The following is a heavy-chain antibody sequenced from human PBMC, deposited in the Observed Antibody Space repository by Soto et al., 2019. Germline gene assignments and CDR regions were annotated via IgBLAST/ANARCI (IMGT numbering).Heavy chain of an antibody. D-gene: IGHD2-2*01. Sequence: QVQLQESGPGLVKPSQTLSLTCTVSGGSISSGGYYWSWIRQHPGKGLEWIGYIYHSGTTYYNPYLSSRVTISGETSKNQCSLKLTSVTAADTAVYYCAGVRGPQLLGWVGPWGQGTLVTVSS. CDR1: GGSISSGGYY. V-gene: IGHV4-31*03. CDR2: IYHSGTT. CDR3: AGVRGPQLLGWVGP. J-gene: IGHJ5*02.